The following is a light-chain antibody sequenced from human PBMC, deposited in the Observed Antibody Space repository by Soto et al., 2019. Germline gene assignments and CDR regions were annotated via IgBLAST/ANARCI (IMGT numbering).Light chain of an antibody. Sequence: EIVITQSPATLSVSPGERATLSCRASQSVSSNLAWYQQKPGQAPRLLIYGASTRATGIPARFSGSGSGTEFTLTVSSVQSEDFAVYYCQQYNDWPPLTFGGGTKVDIK. V-gene: IGKV3-15*01. CDR2: GAS. CDR1: QSVSSN. J-gene: IGKJ4*01. CDR3: QQYNDWPPLT.